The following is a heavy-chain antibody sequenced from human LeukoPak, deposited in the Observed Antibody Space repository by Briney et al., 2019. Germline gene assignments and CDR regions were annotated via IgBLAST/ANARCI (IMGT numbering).Heavy chain of an antibody. J-gene: IGHJ6*01. CDR3: AKCILPGYSNGYIYV. D-gene: IGHD3-9*01. V-gene: IGHV3-23*01. Sequence: GGTLRLSCAASGFTFSSHGMSWVRQAPGKGLEWVSSISGSSGSKYYADSGRGRFSIANDNYKKTLYLQINRLRDKDTAVYKTAKCILPGYSNGYIYVCGDGTTVTTSS. CDR2: ISGSSGSK. CDR1: GFTFSSHG.